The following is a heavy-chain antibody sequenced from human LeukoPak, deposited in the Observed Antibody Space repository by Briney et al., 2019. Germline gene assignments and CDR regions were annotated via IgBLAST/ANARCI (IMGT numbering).Heavy chain of an antibody. V-gene: IGHV4-4*02. CDR3: ARGAGNYLPRALDY. Sequence: SXTXXVXGGSVXXDNWWXWVRQPPGKGLEWIAEIYHSGSTNYNPSLKSRVTISVDKSENHLSLNLNSVTAADTAVYYCARGAGNYLPRALDYWGQGTLVTVSP. CDR2: IYHSGST. D-gene: IGHD1-26*01. CDR1: GGSVXXDNW. J-gene: IGHJ4*02.